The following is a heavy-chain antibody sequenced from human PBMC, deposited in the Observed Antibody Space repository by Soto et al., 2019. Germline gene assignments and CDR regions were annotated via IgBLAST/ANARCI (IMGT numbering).Heavy chain of an antibody. D-gene: IGHD6-19*01. CDR3: ARDKGDSSTSWFDP. J-gene: IGHJ5*02. Sequence: QVQLVQSGAEVMRPGASVKVSCKASGYTFTDYFLHWVRQAPGQGLEWMGWVNPNDGSTLLAQRFQGRVTMTRYTSISTAYMELSSLQSDDTAVYYCARDKGDSSTSWFDPWGQGTLVTVSS. CDR2: VNPNDGST. V-gene: IGHV1-2*02. CDR1: GYTFTDYF.